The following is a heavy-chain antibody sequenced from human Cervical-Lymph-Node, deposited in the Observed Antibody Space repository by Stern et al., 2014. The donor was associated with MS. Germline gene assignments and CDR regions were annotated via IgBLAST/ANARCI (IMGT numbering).Heavy chain of an antibody. D-gene: IGHD5-12*01. CDR1: GYTFTSYG. J-gene: IGHJ4*02. CDR2: INAGDGNT. Sequence: VQLVESGAEVKKPGASVKVSCKGSGYTFTSYGMHWVRQAPGQRLEWMGLINAGDGNTKYSPTFQGRGTIPRDTSARTASLRRSSLGSEDTAVYYCARWGYSGYVGFDSWGQGTLVTVSS. CDR3: ARWGYSGYVGFDS. V-gene: IGHV1-3*01.